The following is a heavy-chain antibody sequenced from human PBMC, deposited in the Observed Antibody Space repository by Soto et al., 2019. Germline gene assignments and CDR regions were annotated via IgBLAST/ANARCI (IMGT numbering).Heavy chain of an antibody. V-gene: IGHV4-59*01. J-gene: IGHJ5*02. D-gene: IGHD2-2*01. CDR1: GGSISSYY. CDR3: ARAGSSS. Sequence: SETLSLTCTVSGGSISSYYWSWIRQPPGKGLEWIGYIYYSGSTNYNPSLKSRVTISVDTSKNQFSLKLSSVTAADTAVYYCARAGSSSWGQGTLVTVSS. CDR2: IYYSGST.